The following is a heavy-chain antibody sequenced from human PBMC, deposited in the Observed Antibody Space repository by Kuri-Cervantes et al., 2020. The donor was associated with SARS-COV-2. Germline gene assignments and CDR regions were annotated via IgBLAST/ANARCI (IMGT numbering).Heavy chain of an antibody. CDR3: AREYVYDTTGYFYWYFDL. Sequence: GGSLRLSCAASGFTFSSYSMNWVRQAPGKGLEWVSYISSSSSTIYYADSVKGRFTISRDNAKNTLYLRLNTLRAEDTAVYHCAREYVYDTTGYFYWYFDLWGRGTLVTVSS. J-gene: IGHJ2*01. V-gene: IGHV3-48*01. CDR2: ISSSSSTI. D-gene: IGHD3-22*01. CDR1: GFTFSSYS.